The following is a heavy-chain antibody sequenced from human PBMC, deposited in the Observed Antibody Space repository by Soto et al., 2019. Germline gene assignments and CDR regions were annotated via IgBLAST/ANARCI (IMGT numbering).Heavy chain of an antibody. CDR1: GFSFTDYW. D-gene: IGHD3-10*01. CDR2: IYPDDSDT. CDR3: ARALYVSKNYFKPHAY. V-gene: IGHV5-51*01. Sequence: GESLKISCKGSGFSFTDYWIAWVRQMPGKGLEWMGIIYPDDSDTRYSPSFQGQVTISADKSISTAYLQWSSLEASDTAIYYCARALYVSKNYFKPHAYWGQGXLVTVYS. J-gene: IGHJ4*02.